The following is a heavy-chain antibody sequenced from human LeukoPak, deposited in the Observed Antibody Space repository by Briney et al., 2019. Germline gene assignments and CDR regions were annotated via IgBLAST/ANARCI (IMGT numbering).Heavy chain of an antibody. CDR3: ARATYYYDSSGYYYGSFDY. J-gene: IGHJ4*02. CDR2: ISYDGSNK. D-gene: IGHD3-22*01. CDR1: GFTFSSYA. Sequence: PGGSLRLSCAASGFTFSSYAMHWVRQGPGKGLEWGAVISYDGSNKYYADSVKGRCTISRDNSKNTLYLQMNSLRAEDTAVYYCARATYYYDSSGYYYGSFDYWGQGTLVTVSS. V-gene: IGHV3-30-3*01.